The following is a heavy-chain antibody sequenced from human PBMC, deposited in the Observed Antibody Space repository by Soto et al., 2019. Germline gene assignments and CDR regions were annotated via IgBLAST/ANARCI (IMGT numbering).Heavy chain of an antibody. CDR3: LRDADTRDAFDI. Sequence: DVQLVESGGGLVKPGGSLRLSCAASGFNFITFSMNWVRQAPGKGLEWVSSISASSSSIYYAESVKGRFTVSRDNAKNSLYLQMNGLTAEDAALYYWLRDADTRDAFDIWGQWTTVTVSS. D-gene: IGHD2-15*01. J-gene: IGHJ3*02. V-gene: IGHV3-21*01. CDR2: ISASSSSI. CDR1: GFNFITFS.